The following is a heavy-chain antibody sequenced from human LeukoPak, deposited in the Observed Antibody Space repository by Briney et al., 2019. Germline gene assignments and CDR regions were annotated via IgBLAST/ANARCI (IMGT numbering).Heavy chain of an antibody. CDR1: GFTFGNYG. J-gene: IGHJ4*02. V-gene: IGHV3-33*08. D-gene: IGHD1-1*01. CDR3: VRDPSGSGFAFDS. CDR2: ISYDGSSE. Sequence: GGSLRLSCAVSGFTFGNYGMHWVRQAPGKGLEWVALISYDGSSEYYAGSVKGRFTISRDNSKITVYLQMNSLKAEDTAVYYCVRDPSGSGFAFDSWGQGALVTVSS.